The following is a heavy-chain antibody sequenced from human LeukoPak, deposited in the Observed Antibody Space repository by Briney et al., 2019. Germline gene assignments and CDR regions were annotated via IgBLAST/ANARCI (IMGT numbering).Heavy chain of an antibody. CDR2: ISSNGGST. D-gene: IGHD4-17*01. V-gene: IGHV3-64D*06. J-gene: IGHJ4*02. Sequence: GGSLRLSCSASGFTFSSYAMHWVRQAPGKGLEYVSAISSNGGSTYYGDSVKGRFTISRDNSKNTLYLQMGSLRAEDTAVYYCVKDLFDYGDYGGGFGYWGQGTLVTVSS. CDR3: VKDLFDYGDYGGGFGY. CDR1: GFTFSSYA.